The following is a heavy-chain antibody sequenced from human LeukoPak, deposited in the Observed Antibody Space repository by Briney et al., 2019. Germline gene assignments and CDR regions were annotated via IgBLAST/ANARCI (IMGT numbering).Heavy chain of an antibody. CDR2: INPNSGGT. J-gene: IGHJ4*02. Sequence: ASVKVSCKTSGYSFAGYFIHWVRQAPGQGLQWMGRINPNSGGTEYEQSFQGRVTMTRDTSISTAYVEVSTLISDDTAVYYCARDHSSTSNWEFDYWGQGTLVTVSS. CDR1: GYSFAGYF. D-gene: IGHD1-26*01. CDR3: ARDHSSTSNWEFDY. V-gene: IGHV1-2*06.